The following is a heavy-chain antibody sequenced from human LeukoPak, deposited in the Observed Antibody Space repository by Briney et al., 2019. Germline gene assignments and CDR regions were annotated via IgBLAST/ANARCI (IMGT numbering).Heavy chain of an antibody. CDR2: ISYDGSNK. V-gene: IGHV3-30*18. J-gene: IGHJ4*02. CDR1: GFTFSSYG. CDR3: AKAPVTSCRGAFCYPFDY. Sequence: GGSLRLSCAASGFTFSSYGMHWVRQAPGKGLEWVAVISYDGSNKYYADSVKGRFTISRDNSKNTLYLQMNSLRAEDAAVYYCAKAPVTSCRGAFCYPFDYWGQGTLVTVSS. D-gene: IGHD2-15*01.